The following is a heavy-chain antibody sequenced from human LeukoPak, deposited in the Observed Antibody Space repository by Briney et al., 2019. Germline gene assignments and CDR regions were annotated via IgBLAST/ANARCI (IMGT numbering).Heavy chain of an antibody. J-gene: IGHJ4*02. D-gene: IGHD3-22*01. Sequence: GGSLRLSCAASGFTFSSYGMHWVRQAPGKGLEWVAVIWYDGSNKYYADPVKGRFTISRDNSKNTLYLQMNSLRAEDTAVYYCARVSYSSGYYYFDYWGQGTLVTVSS. V-gene: IGHV3-33*01. CDR2: IWYDGSNK. CDR3: ARVSYSSGYYYFDY. CDR1: GFTFSSYG.